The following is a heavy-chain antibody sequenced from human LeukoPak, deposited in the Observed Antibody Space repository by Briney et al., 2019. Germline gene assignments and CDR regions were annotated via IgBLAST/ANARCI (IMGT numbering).Heavy chain of an antibody. D-gene: IGHD2-15*01. CDR2: IYYSGST. V-gene: IGHV4-59*01. J-gene: IGHJ3*02. CDR3: AREESATEAFDI. Sequence: SETLSLTCTVSGGSISSYYWSWIRQPPGKGLEWIGYIYYSGSTNYNPSLKSRVTISVDTSKNQFSLKLSSVTAADTAVYYCAREESATEAFDIWGQGTMVTVSS. CDR1: GGSISSYY.